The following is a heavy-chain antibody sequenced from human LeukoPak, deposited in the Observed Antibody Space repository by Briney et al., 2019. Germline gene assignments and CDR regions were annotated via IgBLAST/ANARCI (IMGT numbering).Heavy chain of an antibody. CDR3: AKATVSGDIVATIHFDY. D-gene: IGHD5-12*01. CDR2: ISGSGGST. J-gene: IGHJ4*02. Sequence: GGSLRLSCAASGFTFSSYAMSWVRQAPGKGLEWVSAISGSGGSTYYADSVKGRFTTSRDNSKNTLYLQMNSLRAEDTAVYYCAKATVSGDIVATIHFDYSGQGTLVTASS. V-gene: IGHV3-23*01. CDR1: GFTFSSYA.